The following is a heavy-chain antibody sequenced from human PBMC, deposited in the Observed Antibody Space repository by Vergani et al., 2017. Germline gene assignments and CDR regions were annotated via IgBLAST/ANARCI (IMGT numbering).Heavy chain of an antibody. D-gene: IGHD6-13*01. Sequence: QVQLQQWGAGLLKPSETLSLTCAVYGGSFSGYYWSWIRQPPGKGLEWIGEINHSGSTNYNPSLKSRVTISVDTSKNQFTLKLSSVTAADTAVYYCASGGRVAPFYSSSWIQYFQHWGQGTLVTVSS. V-gene: IGHV4-34*01. J-gene: IGHJ1*01. CDR1: GGSFSGYY. CDR2: INHSGST. CDR3: ASGGRVAPFYSSSWIQYFQH.